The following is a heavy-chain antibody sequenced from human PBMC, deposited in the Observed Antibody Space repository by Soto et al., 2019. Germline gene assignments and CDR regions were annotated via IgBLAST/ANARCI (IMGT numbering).Heavy chain of an antibody. J-gene: IGHJ6*02. CDR2: IWYYGTTQ. Sequence: GGSLRLSCEVPGFSLSEYGIHWVRQTPGKGLEWVAVIWYYGTTQNYADSVKGRFTIFRDNSKNTLYLQMNSLRDEDTAVYYCAKGPLRFPDYGDYADYSYGMDVWGQGTTVTVSS. CDR1: GFSLSEYG. D-gene: IGHD4-17*01. V-gene: IGHV3-30*02. CDR3: AKGPLRFPDYGDYADYSYGMDV.